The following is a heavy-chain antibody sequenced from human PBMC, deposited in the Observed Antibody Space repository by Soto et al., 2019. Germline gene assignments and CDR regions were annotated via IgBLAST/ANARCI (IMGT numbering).Heavy chain of an antibody. Sequence: AGGSLRLSCAASGFTFSSYAMSWVRQAPGKGLEWVSAISGSGGSTYYADSVKGRFTISRDNSKNTLYLQMNSLRAEDTAVYYCAKLSPFTMVRGVMGAFDTWGQGTMVTVSS. CDR3: AKLSPFTMVRGVMGAFDT. CDR1: GFTFSSYA. V-gene: IGHV3-23*01. CDR2: ISGSGGST. D-gene: IGHD3-10*01. J-gene: IGHJ3*02.